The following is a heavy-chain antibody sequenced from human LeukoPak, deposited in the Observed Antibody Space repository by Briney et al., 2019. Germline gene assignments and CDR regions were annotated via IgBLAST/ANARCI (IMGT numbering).Heavy chain of an antibody. J-gene: IGHJ4*02. D-gene: IGHD5-24*01. Sequence: GGSLRLSCAASGFTFSSYAMSWVRQAPGKGLEWVSVISDSGGSTYYADSAKGRFTISRDNSKNTLYLQMNSLRAEDTAVYYCAKDSRWLPNGGCLYWGQGTLVTVSS. CDR3: AKDSRWLPNGGCLY. V-gene: IGHV3-23*01. CDR1: GFTFSSYA. CDR2: ISDSGGST.